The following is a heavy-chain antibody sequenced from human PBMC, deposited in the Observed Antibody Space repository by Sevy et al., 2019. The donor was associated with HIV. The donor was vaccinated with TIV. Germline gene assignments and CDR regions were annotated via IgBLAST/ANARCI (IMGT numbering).Heavy chain of an antibody. CDR3: AKLRGDYSAFGC. V-gene: IGHV3-7*01. CDR1: GFTFSNFW. Sequence: GGSLRLSCAASGFTFSNFWMTWVRQAPGKGLEWVANIQKDGGDKFYGDSVKGRFTISRDNAKNSLYLQMNSLRADDTAVYYCAKLRGDYSAFGCWGQGTLVTVSS. CDR2: IQKDGGDK. D-gene: IGHD2-15*01. J-gene: IGHJ4*02.